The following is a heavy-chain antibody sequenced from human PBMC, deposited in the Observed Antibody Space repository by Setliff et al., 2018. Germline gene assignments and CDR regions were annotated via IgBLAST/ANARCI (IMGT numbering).Heavy chain of an antibody. V-gene: IGHV1-46*01. D-gene: IGHD3-22*01. CDR3: ARDVFPYHYEGAFDV. J-gene: IGHJ3*01. CDR1: GYTFTSHY. Sequence: PRPSVKVSCKASGYTFTSHYMHWVRQAPGLGLEWMGTINPSSGRTSYAQKFQGRVTMTRDTSTSTVYMDMSSLRSEDTAVYYCARDVFPYHYEGAFDVWGQGTMVTVSS. CDR2: INPSSGRT.